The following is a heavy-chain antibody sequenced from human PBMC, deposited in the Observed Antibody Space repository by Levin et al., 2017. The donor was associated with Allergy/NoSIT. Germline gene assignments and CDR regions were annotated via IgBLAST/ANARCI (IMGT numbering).Heavy chain of an antibody. CDR3: ARRGDLGAFDI. CDR1: GGSISSSSYY. J-gene: IGHJ3*02. Sequence: PSETLSLTCTVSGGSISSSSYYWGWIRQPPGKGLEWIGSIYYSGSTYYNPSLKSRVTISVDTSKNQFSLKLSSVTAADTAVYYCARRGDLGAFDIWGQGTMVTVSS. CDR2: IYYSGST. V-gene: IGHV4-39*01. D-gene: IGHD3-10*01.